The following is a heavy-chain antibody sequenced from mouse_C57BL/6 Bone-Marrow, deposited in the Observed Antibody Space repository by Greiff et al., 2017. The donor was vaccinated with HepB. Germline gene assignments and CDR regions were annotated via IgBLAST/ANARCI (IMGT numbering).Heavy chain of an antibody. V-gene: IGHV1-15*01. J-gene: IGHJ4*01. CDR1: GYTFTDYE. CDR2: IDPETGGT. Sequence: QLQQSWAELVRPGASVTLSCKASGYTFTDYEMHWVKQTPVHGLEWIGAIDPETGGTAYNQKFKGKAILTADKSSSTAYMELRSLTSEDSAVYYCTRNFIYYYGSSYLYYYAMDYWGQGTSVTVSS. D-gene: IGHD1-1*01. CDR3: TRNFIYYYGSSYLYYYAMDY.